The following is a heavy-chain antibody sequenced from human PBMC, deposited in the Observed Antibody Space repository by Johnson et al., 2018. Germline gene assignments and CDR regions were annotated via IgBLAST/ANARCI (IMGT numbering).Heavy chain of an antibody. Sequence: VQLVQSGGGLVQPGRPLRLSCADSGFTFDDFAMHWVRQAPGKGLERVSSVSGSGGRTSYADSVKGRFTISRAISEHTLFLQMTSLRAEDTAVYFCAHMFGATALRGEYFRHWGQGILVTVSS. CDR1: GFTFDDFA. CDR2: VSGSGGRT. D-gene: IGHD2-21*02. V-gene: IGHV3-9*01. J-gene: IGHJ1*01. CDR3: AHMFGATALRGEYFRH.